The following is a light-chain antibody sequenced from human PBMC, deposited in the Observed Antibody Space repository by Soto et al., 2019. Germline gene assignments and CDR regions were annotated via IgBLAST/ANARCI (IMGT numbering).Light chain of an antibody. V-gene: IGKV3-15*01. Sequence: VVMTQSPFTLSVSPWYRVTLSFMASQTVRSNLVWYQQKPGQAPRVLIHGASTRATGIPDRFSGSGSGTDFTLTISSLLSEDFAVYYCQQYNDWPRTFGQGTKVDIK. CDR1: QTVRSN. J-gene: IGKJ1*01. CDR2: GAS. CDR3: QQYNDWPRT.